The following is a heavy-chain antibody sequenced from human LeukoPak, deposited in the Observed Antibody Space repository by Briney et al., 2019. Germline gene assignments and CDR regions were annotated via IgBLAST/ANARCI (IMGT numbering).Heavy chain of an antibody. CDR2: ISAYNGNT. CDR3: ARGNVLLWFGESHHFDY. CDR1: GYTFTGYY. Sequence: GPVKVSCKASGYTFTGYYMHWVRQAPGQGLEWMGWISAYNGNTNYAQKLQGRVTMTTDTSTSTAYMELRSLRSDDTAVYYCARGNVLLWFGESHHFDYWGQGTLVTVSS. J-gene: IGHJ4*02. D-gene: IGHD3-10*01. V-gene: IGHV1-18*04.